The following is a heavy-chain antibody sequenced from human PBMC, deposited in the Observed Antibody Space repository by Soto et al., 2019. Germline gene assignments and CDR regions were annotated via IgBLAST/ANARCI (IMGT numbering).Heavy chain of an antibody. D-gene: IGHD1-1*01. J-gene: IGHJ4*02. CDR3: AKLGTMGVFDN. CDR2: ITFRGDNT. Sequence: EVQLLESGGGLVPPGGSLRLSCAASGFTFSSYAMSWVRQAPGEGLEWLDGITFRGDNTYYADSVKGRFTLSRDNSRNRLDLQMNSLKVEDTALYYCAKLGTMGVFDNWGQGTLLTVSS. V-gene: IGHV3-23*01. CDR1: GFTFSSYA.